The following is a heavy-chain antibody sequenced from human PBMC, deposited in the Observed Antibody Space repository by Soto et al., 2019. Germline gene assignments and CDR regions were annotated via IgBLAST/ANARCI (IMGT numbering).Heavy chain of an antibody. CDR2: ISYDGRNK. CDR1: GFTFRSYA. D-gene: IGHD6-6*01. J-gene: IGHJ4*02. Sequence: GGFLRLSCAASGFTFRSYAMHWVRQAPGKGLEWVAVISYDGRNKYYADSVKGRSTISRDNSKNTLYLQMNSLRAEDTAVYYCASSGYSSSAGHFDYWGQGXLVTVSS. V-gene: IGHV3-30*04. CDR3: ASSGYSSSAGHFDY.